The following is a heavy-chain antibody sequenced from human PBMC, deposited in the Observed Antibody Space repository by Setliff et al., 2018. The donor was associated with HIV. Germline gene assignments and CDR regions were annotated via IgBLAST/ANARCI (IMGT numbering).Heavy chain of an antibody. CDR2: IYWDDDK. CDR1: GFSLTTSGVG. CDR3: AHRLATMIEGDAFDI. D-gene: IGHD5-12*01. Sequence: GSGPTLVNPTQTLTLTCTFSGFSLTTSGVGVGWIRQPPGMALEWLALIYWDDDKRYNPSLKSRLTITKDTSKNQVIPTMTNMDPLEAGTYYCAHRLATMIEGDAFDIWGQGTMVTVSS. J-gene: IGHJ3*02. V-gene: IGHV2-5*02.